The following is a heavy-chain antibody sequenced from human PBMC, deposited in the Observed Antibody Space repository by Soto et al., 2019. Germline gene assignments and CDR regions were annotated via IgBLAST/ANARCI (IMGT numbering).Heavy chain of an antibody. CDR1: GYSFSIYW. J-gene: IGHJ6*02. V-gene: IGHV5-51*01. D-gene: IGHD3-9*01. CDR2: IYPDDSDT. Sequence: GESLKISCKSSGYSFSIYWIAWVRLMPGKGLEWMGSIYPDDSDTKYSPSFQGQVTISADKSISAAYLQWSSLKASDTAIYYCARNSLTGYYNYYYSMDVWGQGTTVTVSS. CDR3: ARNSLTGYYNYYYSMDV.